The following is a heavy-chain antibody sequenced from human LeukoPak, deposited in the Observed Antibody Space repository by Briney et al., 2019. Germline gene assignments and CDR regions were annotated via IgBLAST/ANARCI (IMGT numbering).Heavy chain of an antibody. Sequence: SVKVSCKASGGTFSSYAISWVRQAPGQGLEWMGRIIPIFGTANYAQKFQGRVTITTDESTSTAYMELSSLRSEDTAVYYCASRSGRGYSYGPRDYYMDVWGKGATVTVSS. V-gene: IGHV1-69*05. CDR2: IIPIFGTA. J-gene: IGHJ6*03. CDR1: GGTFSSYA. CDR3: ASRSGRGYSYGPRDYYMDV. D-gene: IGHD5-18*01.